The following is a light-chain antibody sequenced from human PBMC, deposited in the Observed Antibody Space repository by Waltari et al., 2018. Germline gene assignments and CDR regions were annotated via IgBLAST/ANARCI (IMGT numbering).Light chain of an antibody. J-gene: IGKJ4*01. CDR1: QSVRSY. V-gene: IGKV3-11*01. Sequence: ETVLTQSPATLSLYPGERATRPCRASQSVRSYLASYQQKPGQAPRLLIYDASNRATDIPARFSGSGSGTDFTLTISSLEPEDFAVYYCQQRSNWPLTFGGGTKVEIK. CDR3: QQRSNWPLT. CDR2: DAS.